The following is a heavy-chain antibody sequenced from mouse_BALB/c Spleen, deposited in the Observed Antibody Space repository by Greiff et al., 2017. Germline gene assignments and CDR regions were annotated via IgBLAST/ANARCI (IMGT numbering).Heavy chain of an antibody. Sequence: EVQLVESGGGLVKPGGSLKLSCAASGFTFSSYAMSWVRQSPEKRLEWVAEISSGGSYTYYPDTVTGRFTISRDNAKNTLYLEMSSLRSEDTAMYYCARDPTSDGYLDYWGQGTTLTVSS. J-gene: IGHJ2*01. CDR1: GFTFSSYA. CDR3: ARDPTSDGYLDY. D-gene: IGHD2-3*01. V-gene: IGHV5-9-4*01. CDR2: ISSGGSYT.